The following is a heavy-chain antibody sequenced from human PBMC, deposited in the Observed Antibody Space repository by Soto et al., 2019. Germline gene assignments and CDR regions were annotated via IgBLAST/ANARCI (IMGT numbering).Heavy chain of an antibody. J-gene: IGHJ4*02. V-gene: IGHV3-23*01. CDR1: EFTFNTYA. CDR2: IGRSGDPT. CDR3: AKKPPGSWPFDF. Sequence: PGGSLRLSCTASEFTFNTYAMSWVRQAPGKGLEWVSHIGRSGDPTYYADSVKGRFTISRDNSKNTLYLLMSSLTAEDTAVYSCAKKPPGSWPFDFWGQETLVTVSS.